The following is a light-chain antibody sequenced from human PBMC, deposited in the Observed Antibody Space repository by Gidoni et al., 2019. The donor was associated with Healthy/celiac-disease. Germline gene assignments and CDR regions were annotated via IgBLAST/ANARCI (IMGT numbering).Light chain of an antibody. CDR3: SSYTSSSPL. CDR1: SSDVGGYNY. Sequence: QSALTQPASASGSPGQSITISCTGTSSDVGGYNYVSWYQQHPGKAPKLMIYEVSNRPSGVSNRFSGSKSGNTASLTISGLQAEDEADYYCSSYTSSSPLFGGGTKLTVL. V-gene: IGLV2-14*01. CDR2: EVS. J-gene: IGLJ2*01.